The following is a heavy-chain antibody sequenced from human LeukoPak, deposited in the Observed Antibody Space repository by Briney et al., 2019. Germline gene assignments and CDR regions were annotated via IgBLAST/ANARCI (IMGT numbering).Heavy chain of an antibody. CDR2: IIPIFGTA. CDR1: GGTFSSYA. Sequence: SVTVSFKASGGTFSSYAISWVRQAPGQGLEWMGGIIPIFGTANYAQKFQGRVTITADESTSTAYMELSSLRSEDTAVYYCARLAAAENAFDIWGQGTMVTVSS. V-gene: IGHV1-69*13. CDR3: ARLAAAENAFDI. J-gene: IGHJ3*02. D-gene: IGHD6-13*01.